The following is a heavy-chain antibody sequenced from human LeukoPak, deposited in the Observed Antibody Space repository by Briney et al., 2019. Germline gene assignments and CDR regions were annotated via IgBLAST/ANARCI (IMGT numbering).Heavy chain of an antibody. CDR1: GGSISSSSYY. V-gene: IGHV4-39*01. CDR2: IYYSGST. D-gene: IGHD3-3*01. J-gene: IGHJ4*02. Sequence: KPSETLSLTCTVSGGSISSSSYYWGWIRQPPGKGLEWIGSIYYSGSTYYNPSLKSRVTISVDTSKNQFSLKLSSVTAADTAVYYCARVQPPVLEWPFDYWGQGTLVTVSS. CDR3: ARVQPPVLEWPFDY.